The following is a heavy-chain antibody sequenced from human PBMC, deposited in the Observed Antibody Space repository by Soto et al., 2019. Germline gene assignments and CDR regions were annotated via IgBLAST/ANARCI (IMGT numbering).Heavy chain of an antibody. CDR1: GFTFSSYG. Sequence: PGGSLRLSCAASGFTFSSYGMHWVRQAPGKGLEWVAVIWYDGSNKSYADSVKGRFTISRDNSKITLYLLMNSLRADDTAVYYFARVIMGWFGELLGAFDSPCQRTMVT. J-gene: IGHJ3*02. CDR2: IWYDGSNK. V-gene: IGHV3-33*01. CDR3: ARVIMGWFGELLGAFDS. D-gene: IGHD3-10*01.